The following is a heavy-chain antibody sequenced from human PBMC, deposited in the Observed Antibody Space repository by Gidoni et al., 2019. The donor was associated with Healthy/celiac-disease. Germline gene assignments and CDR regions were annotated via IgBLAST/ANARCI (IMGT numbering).Heavy chain of an antibody. Sequence: EVQLVQSGAEVKKPGESLRISCKGSGYSFTSYWISWVRQMPGKGLEWMGRIDPSDSYTNYSPSFQGHVTISADKSISTAYLQWSSLKASDTAMYYCARHWLVDTAMVTPHYYYYMDVWGKGTTVTVSS. CDR1: GYSFTSYW. D-gene: IGHD5-18*01. CDR3: ARHWLVDTAMVTPHYYYYMDV. J-gene: IGHJ6*03. CDR2: IDPSDSYT. V-gene: IGHV5-10-1*03.